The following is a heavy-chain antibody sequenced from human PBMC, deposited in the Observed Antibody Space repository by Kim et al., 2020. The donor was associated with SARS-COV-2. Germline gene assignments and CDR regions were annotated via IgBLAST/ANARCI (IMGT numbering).Heavy chain of an antibody. CDR3: ARAAGSGWSYGIMIDAFDI. J-gene: IGHJ3*02. CDR2: ISSSSSYI. D-gene: IGHD6-19*01. CDR1: GFTFSSYS. Sequence: GGSLRLSCAASGFTFSSYSMNWVRQAPGKGLEWVSSISSSSSYIYYADSVKGRFTISRDNAKNSLYLQMNSLRAEDTAVYYCARAAGSGWSYGIMIDAFDIWGQGTMVTVSS. V-gene: IGHV3-21*01.